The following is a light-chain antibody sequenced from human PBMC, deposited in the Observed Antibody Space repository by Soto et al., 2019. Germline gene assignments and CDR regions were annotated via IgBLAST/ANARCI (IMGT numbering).Light chain of an antibody. CDR1: ISDVGSSGP. CDR2: EGS. Sequence: QSVLTQPASVSGSPGQSITISCSGSISDVGSSGPVSWYQHHPGQVPKLIIYEGSSRPSGVSSRFSGSKTGNSASLTIAGLQAEDEDNYYCCSYVRARTYVFGSGTKVTAL. V-gene: IGLV2-23*01. CDR3: CSYVRARTYV. J-gene: IGLJ1*01.